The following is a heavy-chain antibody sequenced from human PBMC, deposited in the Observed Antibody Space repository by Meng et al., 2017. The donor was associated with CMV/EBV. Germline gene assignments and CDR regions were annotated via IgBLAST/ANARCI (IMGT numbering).Heavy chain of an antibody. CDR1: GYTFTSYY. J-gene: IGHJ6*02. V-gene: IGHV1-18*04. Sequence: ASVKVSCKASGYTFTSYYMHWVRQAPGQGLEWMGWISAYNGNTNYAQKLQGRVTMTTDTSTSTAYMELRSLRSDDTAVYYCARDVGYYYGMDVWGQGTTVTVSS. CDR2: ISAYNGNT. CDR3: ARDVGYYYGMDV.